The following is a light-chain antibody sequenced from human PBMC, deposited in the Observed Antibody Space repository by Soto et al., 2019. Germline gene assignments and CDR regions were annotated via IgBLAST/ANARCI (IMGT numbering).Light chain of an antibody. J-gene: IGKJ1*01. Sequence: DIQMTQSPSTLSASVGDRVTITCRASQSISSWLAWYQEKPGKAPKLLIYKASSLESGVPSRFSGSGSGTEFTLTISNLQPDDFATYYCQQYTNSRWTFGQGTKVEIK. CDR2: KAS. CDR3: QQYTNSRWT. V-gene: IGKV1-5*03. CDR1: QSISSW.